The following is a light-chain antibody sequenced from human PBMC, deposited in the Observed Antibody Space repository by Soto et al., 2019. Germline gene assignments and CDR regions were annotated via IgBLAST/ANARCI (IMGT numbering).Light chain of an antibody. CDR2: GAS. V-gene: IGKV3-15*01. CDR3: QQYINWPLT. CDR1: QSVSSD. Sequence: EIVLTQSPATLSLTPGERAALSGRASQSVSSDLAWYQQKPGQAPRLLIYGASARATDIPARFSGSGSGTEFTLTISSLQSEDFAVYYCQQYINWPLTFGGGTKVDIK. J-gene: IGKJ4*01.